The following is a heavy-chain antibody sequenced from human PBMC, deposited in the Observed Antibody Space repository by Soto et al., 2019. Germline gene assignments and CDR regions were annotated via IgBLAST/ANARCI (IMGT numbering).Heavy chain of an antibody. CDR2: INAGNGNT. Sequence: SVKVSCKSSGYCITNYAMHWVRQASGQRLEWMGWINAGNGNTKYSQKFQDRVTITRDTSASTAYMELSSLRSEDTAVYYCERDGAVAGNINFDYWGQGTLVTVSS. D-gene: IGHD6-19*01. CDR1: GYCITNYA. J-gene: IGHJ4*02. V-gene: IGHV1-3*01. CDR3: ERDGAVAGNINFDY.